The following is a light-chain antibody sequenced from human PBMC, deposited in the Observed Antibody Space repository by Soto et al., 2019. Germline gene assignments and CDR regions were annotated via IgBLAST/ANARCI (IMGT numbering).Light chain of an antibody. CDR3: HHYGTSPWT. J-gene: IGKJ1*01. CDR2: GAS. Sequence: EIVLTQSPGTLSLPPGERATLSCRASQSVSGSYLAWYQQKPGQAPRLLIYGASSRATGIPDRFSGSGSRTDFSLTISRLEPEDFAVYYCHHYGTSPWTLGQGTKVEIK. V-gene: IGKV3-20*01. CDR1: QSVSGSY.